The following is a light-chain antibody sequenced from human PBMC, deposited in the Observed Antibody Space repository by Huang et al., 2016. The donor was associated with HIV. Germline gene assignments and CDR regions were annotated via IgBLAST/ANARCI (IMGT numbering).Light chain of an antibody. J-gene: IGKJ4*01. V-gene: IGKV3D-20*01. Sequence: EIVLTQSPATLSLSPGERATLSCGASQSVDSNLAWYQQKPGLAPRLLIYDASSRATGIPYRFSGSGSGTDFTLTISRLKPEDFAVYYCKQYGSSPLTFGGGTKVEIK. CDR2: DAS. CDR3: KQYGSSPLT. CDR1: QSVDSN.